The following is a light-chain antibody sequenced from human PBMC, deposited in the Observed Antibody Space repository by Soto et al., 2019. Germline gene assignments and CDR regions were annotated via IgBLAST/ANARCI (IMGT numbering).Light chain of an antibody. CDR2: GAS. J-gene: IGKJ4*01. Sequence: EIVLTQSPGTLSLSPGERATLSCRASQSVSSSYLAWYQQKPGQAPRLLIYGASSRATGIPDRFSGSGSGTDFILTISRLEPGDLAVYYCQQYGSSLLTFGGWTKVEIK. CDR3: QQYGSSLLT. V-gene: IGKV3-20*01. CDR1: QSVSSSY.